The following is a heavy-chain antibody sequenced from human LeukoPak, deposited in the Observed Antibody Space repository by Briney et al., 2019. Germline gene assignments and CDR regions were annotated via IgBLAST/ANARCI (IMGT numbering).Heavy chain of an antibody. CDR1: GFNFNNYG. V-gene: IGHV3-30*04. J-gene: IGHJ4*02. CDR3: ARPSGSVTIFGVVDYFDN. Sequence: GGSLRLSCVVSGFNFNNYGMHWVRQAPGKGLDWVAGIAYDGSNENYAESVKGRFTISRDNSKNTLYLQLSSLTAEDTAVYYCARPSGSVTIFGVVDYFDNWGQGSLVTVSS. D-gene: IGHD3-3*01. CDR2: IAYDGSNE.